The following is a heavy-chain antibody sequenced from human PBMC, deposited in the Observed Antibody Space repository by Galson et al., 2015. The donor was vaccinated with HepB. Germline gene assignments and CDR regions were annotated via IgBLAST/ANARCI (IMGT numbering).Heavy chain of an antibody. V-gene: IGHV3-48*03. CDR1: GFTFSSYE. J-gene: IGHJ5*02. CDR2: ISSSGSTI. CDR3: ARDRYLNWELRHNFFDP. Sequence: SLRLSCAASGFTFSSYEMNWVRQAPGKGLEWVSYISSSGSTIYYADSVKGRFTISRDNAKNSLFLQMNSLRAEDTAVYYCARDRYLNWELRHNFFDPWGQGTLVTVSS. D-gene: IGHD3-9*01.